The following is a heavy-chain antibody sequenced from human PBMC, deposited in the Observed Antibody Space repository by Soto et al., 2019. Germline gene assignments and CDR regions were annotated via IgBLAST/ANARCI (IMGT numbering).Heavy chain of an antibody. CDR1: GYTFTNYA. J-gene: IGHJ4*02. V-gene: IGHV1-18*01. D-gene: IGHD3-10*01. CDR3: ARAWFGDFVYYFDY. Sequence: QVQLVQSGAEVKKPGASVKVSCKASGYTFTNYAISWVRQAPGQGLEWMGWISAYNGNTNYAQKLQGRVTMTTDPSTSSASMELRSLRSDDTAVYYCARAWFGDFVYYFDYWGQGTLVTVSS. CDR2: ISAYNGNT.